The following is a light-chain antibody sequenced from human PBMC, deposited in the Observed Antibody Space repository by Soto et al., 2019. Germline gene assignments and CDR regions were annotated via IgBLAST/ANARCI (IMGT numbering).Light chain of an antibody. J-gene: IGKJ5*01. Sequence: DIQMTQSPSSLSASVGDRVTIPSRASQGLRNDLRWYQHKPGKPPKRLIYAASILQIGVPSRLNGSGSGTEFTLTVSSLQPEDVATYYCLHHDSYPLTGGQGPRLEIK. CDR1: QGLRND. V-gene: IGKV1-17*01. CDR2: AAS. CDR3: LHHDSYPLT.